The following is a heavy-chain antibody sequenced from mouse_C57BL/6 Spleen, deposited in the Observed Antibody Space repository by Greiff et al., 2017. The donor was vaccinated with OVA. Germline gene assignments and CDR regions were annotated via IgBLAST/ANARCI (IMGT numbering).Heavy chain of an antibody. J-gene: IGHJ3*01. CDR3: AISTVVARPFAY. D-gene: IGHD1-1*01. Sequence: EVQLQQSGPELVKPGASVKIPCKASGYTFTDYNMDWVKQSHGKSLEWIGDINPNNGGTIYNQKFKGKATLTVDKSSSTAYMQLSSLTSEDSAVYYCAISTVVARPFAYWGQGTLVTVSA. CDR1: GYTFTDYN. CDR2: INPNNGGT. V-gene: IGHV1-18*01.